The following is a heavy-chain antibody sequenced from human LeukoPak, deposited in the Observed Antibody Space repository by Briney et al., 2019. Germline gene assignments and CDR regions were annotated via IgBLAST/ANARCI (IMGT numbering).Heavy chain of an antibody. CDR2: IYTSGGT. Sequence: PSETLSLTCTASGGSTSSYYWSWIRQPAGKGLEWIGRIYTSGGTNYNPSLKSRVTMSVDTSKNQFSLKLSSVTAADTAVYYCARDHVATIYSYYYYYMDVWGKGTTVTVSS. CDR1: GGSTSSYY. V-gene: IGHV4-4*07. D-gene: IGHD5-12*01. J-gene: IGHJ6*03. CDR3: ARDHVATIYSYYYYYMDV.